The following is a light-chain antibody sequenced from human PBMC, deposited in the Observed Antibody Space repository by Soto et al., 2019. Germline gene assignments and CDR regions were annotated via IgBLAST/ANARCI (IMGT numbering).Light chain of an antibody. CDR1: QSVLYSSNNKNY. Sequence: DIVMTQSPDSLAVSLGERATINCKSSQSVLYSSNNKNYLAWYQQKPGQPPKLLIYWASTRESGVPDRFSGSGSGTDFTLTISSLQAEDAAAYYCQQYYSTPLTFGQGTKVDIK. V-gene: IGKV4-1*01. CDR2: WAS. J-gene: IGKJ1*01. CDR3: QQYYSTPLT.